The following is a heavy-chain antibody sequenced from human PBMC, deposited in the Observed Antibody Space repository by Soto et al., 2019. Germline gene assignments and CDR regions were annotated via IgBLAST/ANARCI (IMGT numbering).Heavy chain of an antibody. CDR3: ARDCGRNEWLFCH. CDR2: IIPILGIA. CDR1: GGTFSSYT. J-gene: IGHJ4*02. Sequence: SVKVSCKASGGTFSSYTISWVRQAPGQGLEWMGRIIPILGIANYAQKFQGRVTITADKSTTTVYMELSSLRSEDTAVYYCARDCGRNEWLFCHWGQGTLVTVCS. V-gene: IGHV1-69*04. D-gene: IGHD3-3*01.